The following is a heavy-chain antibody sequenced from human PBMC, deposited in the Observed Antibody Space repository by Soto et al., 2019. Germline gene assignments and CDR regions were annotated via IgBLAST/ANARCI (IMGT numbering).Heavy chain of an antibody. CDR3: ASLYCSGGSCDY. CDR1: GGSISSGDYY. D-gene: IGHD2-15*01. V-gene: IGHV4-30-4*01. Sequence: SETLSLTCTVSGGSISSGDYYWSWIRQPPGKGLEWIGYIYYSGSTYYNPSLKSRVTISVDTSKNQFSLKLSSVTAADAAVYYCASLYCSGGSCDYWGQGTLVTVSS. J-gene: IGHJ4*02. CDR2: IYYSGST.